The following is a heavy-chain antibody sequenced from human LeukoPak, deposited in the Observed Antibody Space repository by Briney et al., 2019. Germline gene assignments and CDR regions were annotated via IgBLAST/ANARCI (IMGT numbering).Heavy chain of an antibody. CDR3: ARAGLVVPAAHHDY. V-gene: IGHV1-69*04. D-gene: IGHD2-2*01. J-gene: IGHJ4*02. CDR2: IIPILGIA. Sequence: ASVKVSCKASGGTFSSYAISWVRQAPGQGLEWMGRIIPILGIANYAQKFQGRVTITADKSTSTAYMELSSLRSEDTAVYYCARAGLVVPAAHHDYWGQGTLVTVSS. CDR1: GGTFSSYA.